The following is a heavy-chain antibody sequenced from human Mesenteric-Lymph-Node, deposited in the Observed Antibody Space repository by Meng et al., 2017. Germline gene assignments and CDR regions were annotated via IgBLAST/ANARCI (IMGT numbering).Heavy chain of an antibody. J-gene: IGHJ4*02. CDR3: ARTPMVRGVKGPWHYFDY. CDR1: GGSISSGSYY. Sequence: LRLSCSVSGGSISSGSYYWSWIRQPAGKGLEWIGRIHTSGSTNYNPSLKSRVTISLDRSKSQFSLKLSSVTAADTAVYYCARTPMVRGVKGPWHYFDYWGQGTLVTVSS. CDR2: IHTSGST. D-gene: IGHD3-10*01. V-gene: IGHV4-61*02.